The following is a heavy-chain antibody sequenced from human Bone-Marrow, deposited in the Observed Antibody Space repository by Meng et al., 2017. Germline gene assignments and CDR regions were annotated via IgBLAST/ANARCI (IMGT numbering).Heavy chain of an antibody. CDR2: INPDTGDT. CDR1: EYTFNAYY. D-gene: IGHD2-21*01. CDR3: ARDENISLGKLFGDY. Sequence: QVPLVQFGDEVAKPRASVKVSWNPSEYTFNAYYKHWVRQAPGQGLEWMGHINPDTGDTLYAQKFQGRVSMTGDTSISTAYVELSGLRSDDTAVYYCARDENISLGKLFGDYWGQGTLVTVSS. V-gene: IGHV1-2*06. J-gene: IGHJ4*02.